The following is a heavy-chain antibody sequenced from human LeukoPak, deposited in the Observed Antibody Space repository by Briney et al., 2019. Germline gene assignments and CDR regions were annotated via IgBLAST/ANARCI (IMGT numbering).Heavy chain of an antibody. V-gene: IGHV4-34*01. CDR3: ARVPRRSSGSGSAKFDP. CDR1: GGSFSGYY. CDR2: INHSGST. D-gene: IGHD3-10*01. Sequence: PSETLSLTCAVYGGSFSGYYWSWIRQPPGKGLEWIGEINHSGSTNYNPPLKSRVTISVDTSKNQFSLKLSSVTAADTAVYYCARVPRRSSGSGSAKFDPWGQGTLVTVSS. J-gene: IGHJ5*02.